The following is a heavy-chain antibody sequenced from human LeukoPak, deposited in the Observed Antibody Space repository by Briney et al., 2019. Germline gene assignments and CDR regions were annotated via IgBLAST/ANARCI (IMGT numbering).Heavy chain of an antibody. Sequence: GGSLRLSCAASGFTFSSYAMSWGRQAPGKGLEWVSAISGSGGSTYYADSVKGRFTISRDNSKNTLYLQMNSLRAEDTAVYYCAKASSSWFHYFDYWGQGTLVTVSS. D-gene: IGHD6-13*01. CDR2: ISGSGGST. CDR3: AKASSSWFHYFDY. V-gene: IGHV3-23*01. CDR1: GFTFSSYA. J-gene: IGHJ4*02.